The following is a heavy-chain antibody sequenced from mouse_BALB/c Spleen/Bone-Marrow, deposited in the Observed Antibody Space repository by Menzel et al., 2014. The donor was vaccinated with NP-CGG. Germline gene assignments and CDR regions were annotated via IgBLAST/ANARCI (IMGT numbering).Heavy chain of an antibody. D-gene: IGHD2-3*01. Sequence: VQLKQSGPELVKPGASVKISCKASGYSFTGYFMNWVMQSHGKSLEWIGHINPYNGDTFYNQKFKGKATLTVDKSSSTAHMELRSLASEDSAVYYCARGGLLRAMDYWGQGTSVTVSS. J-gene: IGHJ4*01. CDR3: ARGGLLRAMDY. CDR1: GYSFTGYF. CDR2: INPYNGDT. V-gene: IGHV1-20*02.